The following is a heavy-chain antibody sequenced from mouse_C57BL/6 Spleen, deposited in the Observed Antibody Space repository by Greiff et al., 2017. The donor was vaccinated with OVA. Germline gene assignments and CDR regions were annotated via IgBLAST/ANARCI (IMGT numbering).Heavy chain of an antibody. CDR2: INPNNGGT. D-gene: IGHD2-4*01. J-gene: IGHJ2*01. CDR3: ERIYYDNDRGYNNEN. CDR1: GYTFTDYN. Sequence: VQLQQSGPELVKPGASVKIPCQASGYTFTDYNMDWVTQSHGKSLEWIGDINPNNGGTIYNQKFKGKATLTVNKYYSTAYMELRRLTSEDTAVNYCERIYYDNDRGYNNENRGQGTTLTVAS. V-gene: IGHV1-18*01.